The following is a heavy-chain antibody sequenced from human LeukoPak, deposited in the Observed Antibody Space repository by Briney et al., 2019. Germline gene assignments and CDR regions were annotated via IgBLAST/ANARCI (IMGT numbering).Heavy chain of an antibody. CDR1: RSDE. CDR2: IKGDGSEE. D-gene: IGHD3-10*01. V-gene: IGHV3-7*03. CDR3: EAYGSV. Sequence: RSDEIGGGRQTPRKGLEWVANIKGDGSEEYYVESVKGRFSISRDNAKNALYLQMNSLRIEDTAVYYCEAYGSVWGQGTLVAVSS. J-gene: IGHJ4*02.